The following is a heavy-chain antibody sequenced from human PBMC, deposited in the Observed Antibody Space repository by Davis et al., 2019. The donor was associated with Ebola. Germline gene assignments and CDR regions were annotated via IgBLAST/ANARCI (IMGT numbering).Heavy chain of an antibody. D-gene: IGHD2-8*01. CDR3: ASCTLGYYYGMDV. Sequence: GFTFSSYWMSCVRQAPRKGLEWIAEIYHSGSTNYNPSLKSRVTISVDKSKNQFSLKLSSVTAADTAVYYCASCTLGYYYGMDVWGQGTTVTVSS. J-gene: IGHJ6*02. CDR2: IYHSGST. V-gene: IGHV4-4*02. CDR1: GFTFSSYW.